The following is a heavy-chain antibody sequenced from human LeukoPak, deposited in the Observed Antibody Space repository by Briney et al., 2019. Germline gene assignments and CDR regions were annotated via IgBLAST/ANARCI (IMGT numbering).Heavy chain of an antibody. D-gene: IGHD3-16*01. CDR3: ATGELGGAS. CDR1: GFTFTSPG. CDR2: ISTSSSTI. Sequence: PGGSLTLSCAASGFTFTSPGMNWVRQAPGPGLEWVSYISTSSSTIYYADSVKGRFTISRDNAKNSLYLQMNFLRDEDTAVYFCATGELGGASWGQGTLVTVSS. J-gene: IGHJ5*02. V-gene: IGHV3-48*02.